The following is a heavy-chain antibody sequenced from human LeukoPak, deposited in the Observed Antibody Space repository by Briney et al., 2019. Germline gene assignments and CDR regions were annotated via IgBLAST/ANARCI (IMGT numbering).Heavy chain of an antibody. Sequence: SETLSLTCTVSGGSISSGSYYWCWIRQPAGKGLEWIGRIYTSGSTNYNPSLKSRVTISADTSKNQFSLKLTSVTAADTAVYYCARDGDSGDYAYWGQGTLATVSS. CDR1: GGSISSGSYY. CDR2: IYTSGST. V-gene: IGHV4-61*02. J-gene: IGHJ4*02. D-gene: IGHD4-17*01. CDR3: ARDGDSGDYAY.